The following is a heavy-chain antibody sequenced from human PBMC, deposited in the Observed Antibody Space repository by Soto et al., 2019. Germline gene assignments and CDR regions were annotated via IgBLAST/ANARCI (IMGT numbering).Heavy chain of an antibody. CDR1: GGSVSSGSYY. J-gene: IGHJ3*02. CDR3: ARVERGTATTVVDAFDI. CDR2: MSHSGGT. D-gene: IGHD1-1*01. Sequence: QVQLQQWGAGLLKPSETLSLTCAVYGGSVSSGSYYWSWIRQPPGKGLEWIGEMSHSGGTHFNPSLKSRVTISVDTSKNQFALKMRFVTAADTALYYCARVERGTATTVVDAFDIWGPGTMGTVSS. V-gene: IGHV4-34*01.